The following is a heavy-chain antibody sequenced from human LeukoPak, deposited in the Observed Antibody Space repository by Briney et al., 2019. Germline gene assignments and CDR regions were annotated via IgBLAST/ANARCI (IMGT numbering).Heavy chain of an antibody. Sequence: GGSLRLSCAASGFTFDNYAMHWVRQAPGKGLEWVSSISSSGNYIYYADSVKGRFTISRDNAKNSLYLQMNSLRAEDTGVYYCARANGDLDSWGQGTLVTVSS. J-gene: IGHJ4*02. D-gene: IGHD4-17*01. CDR2: ISSSGNYI. V-gene: IGHV3-21*01. CDR3: ARANGDLDS. CDR1: GFTFDNYA.